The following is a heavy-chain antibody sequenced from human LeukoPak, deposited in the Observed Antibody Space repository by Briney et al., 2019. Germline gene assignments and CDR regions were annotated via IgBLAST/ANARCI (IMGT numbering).Heavy chain of an antibody. CDR3: ARDPRAHDY. D-gene: IGHD3-10*01. CDR2: ISGYNGDT. Sequence: GASVKVSCKASGYTFTSYDINWVRQATGQGLEWMGWISGYNGDTFYAQSLQGRVIMTTDTSTSTAYMELRSLRSDDTAVYYCARDPRAHDYWGQGTLVTVSS. V-gene: IGHV1-18*01. CDR1: GYTFTSYD. J-gene: IGHJ4*02.